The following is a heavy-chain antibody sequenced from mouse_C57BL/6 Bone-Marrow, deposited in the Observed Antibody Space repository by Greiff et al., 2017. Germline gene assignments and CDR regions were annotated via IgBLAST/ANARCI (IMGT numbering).Heavy chain of an antibody. J-gene: IGHJ4*01. CDR2: IYPRSGNT. CDR3: ASSDYYGSSYRAIDY. D-gene: IGHD1-1*01. CDR1: GYTFTSYG. Sequence: VQLQQSGAELARPGASVKLSCKASGYTFTSYGISWVKQRTGQGLEWIGEIYPRSGNTYYNEKFKGKATLTADKSSSTAYMELRSLTSEDSAVYFCASSDYYGSSYRAIDYWGQGTSVTVSS. V-gene: IGHV1-81*01.